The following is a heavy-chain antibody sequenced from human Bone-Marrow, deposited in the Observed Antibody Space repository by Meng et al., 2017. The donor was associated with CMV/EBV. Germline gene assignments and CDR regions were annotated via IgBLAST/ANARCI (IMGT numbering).Heavy chain of an antibody. CDR2: IKQDGSEK. CDR1: GFTFSSYW. Sequence: GESLKISCAASGFTFSSYWMSWVRQAPGKGLEWVANIKQDGSEKYYVDSVKGRFTISRDNAKNSLYLQMNSLRAEDTAVYYCAREPTDENDYWGQGTLVTVSS. V-gene: IGHV3-7*01. J-gene: IGHJ4*02. CDR3: AREPTDENDY.